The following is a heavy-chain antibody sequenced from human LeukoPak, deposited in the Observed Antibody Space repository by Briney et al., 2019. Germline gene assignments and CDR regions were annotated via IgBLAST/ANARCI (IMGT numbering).Heavy chain of an antibody. CDR2: ISAYKGNT. CDR3: ARDSGYDKLDY. J-gene: IGHJ4*02. V-gene: IGHV1-18*01. CDR1: GYTFTNYG. Sequence: ASVKVSCKDSGYTFTNYGISWVRQAPGQGFEWMGWISAYKGNTNYAQKLQGRVYMTTDTSTSTAYMEVRSLRSDDTAVYYCARDSGYDKLDYWGQGTLVTVSS. D-gene: IGHD5-12*01.